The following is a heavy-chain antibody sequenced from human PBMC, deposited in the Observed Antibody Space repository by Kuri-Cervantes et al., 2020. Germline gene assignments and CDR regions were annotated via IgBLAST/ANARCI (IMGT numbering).Heavy chain of an antibody. CDR1: GFTFSSYA. CDR2: ISYDGSNK. J-gene: IGHJ5*02. D-gene: IGHD3-16*01. CDR3: ARGRNDYIWGRKKWFDP. Sequence: GGSLRLSCAASGFTFSSYAMHWVRQAPGKGLEWVAVISYDGSNKYYADSVKGRFTISRDNSKNTLYLQMNSLRAEDTAVYYCARGRNDYIWGRKKWFDPWGQGTLVTVSS. V-gene: IGHV3-30*01.